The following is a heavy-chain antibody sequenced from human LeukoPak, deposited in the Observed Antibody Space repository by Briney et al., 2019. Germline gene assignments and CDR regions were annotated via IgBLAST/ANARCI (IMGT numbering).Heavy chain of an antibody. CDR1: GFTFSSYS. CDR2: ISSSSSTI. Sequence: GGSLRLSCAASGFTFSSYSMNLVRQAPGKGLEWVSYISSSSSTIYYADSVKGRFTISRDNSKNTLYLHMNSLRAEDTAVYYCAKDGIIVPAAIDYWGQGTLVTVSS. V-gene: IGHV3-48*01. CDR3: AKDGIIVPAAIDY. J-gene: IGHJ4*02. D-gene: IGHD2-2*02.